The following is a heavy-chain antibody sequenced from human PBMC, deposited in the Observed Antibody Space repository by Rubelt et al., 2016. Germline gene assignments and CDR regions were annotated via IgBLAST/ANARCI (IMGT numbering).Heavy chain of an antibody. D-gene: IGHD3-9*01. CDR1: GGSFTGHY. CDR3: ARGFRTDWPVGPD. V-gene: IGHV4-34*01. Sequence: QVQLHQWGAGLLKPSETLSLTCTVSGGSFTGHYWIWVRQPPGKGLEWIGETDLNGGTNYAPSLKSGVTISLDTSDKQVSLKLNSVTAADTAVYYCARGFRTDWPVGPDWGQGTLVTVSS. J-gene: IGHJ4*02. CDR2: TDLNGGT.